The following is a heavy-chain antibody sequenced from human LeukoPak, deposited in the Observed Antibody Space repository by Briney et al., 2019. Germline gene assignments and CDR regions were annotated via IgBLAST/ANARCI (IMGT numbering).Heavy chain of an antibody. CDR1: GGTFSNYA. CDR3: ARDLVGSHTSYSSGAWDY. CDR2: IIPIFDTA. D-gene: IGHD3-9*01. J-gene: IGHJ4*02. V-gene: IGHV1-69*13. Sequence: SVKVSCKASGGTFSNYAISWVRQAPGQGLEWMGGIIPIFDTADYAQKFQGRLTITADESTSTAYMELSSLRAEDTAVYYCARDLVGSHTSYSSGAWDYWGQGTLVTVYS.